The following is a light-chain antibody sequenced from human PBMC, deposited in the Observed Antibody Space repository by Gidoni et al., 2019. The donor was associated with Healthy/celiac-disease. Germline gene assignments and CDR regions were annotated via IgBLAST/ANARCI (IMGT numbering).Light chain of an antibody. Sequence: IQMTLSPSSLSASVGDRVTITCQASQDISNYLNWYQQKPGKAPTLLIYDASNLETGVPSRFSGSGSGTDFTFTISSLQPEDIATYYCQQYDNLPSYTFGQGTKLEIK. V-gene: IGKV1-33*01. CDR3: QQYDNLPSYT. J-gene: IGKJ2*01. CDR1: QDISNY. CDR2: DAS.